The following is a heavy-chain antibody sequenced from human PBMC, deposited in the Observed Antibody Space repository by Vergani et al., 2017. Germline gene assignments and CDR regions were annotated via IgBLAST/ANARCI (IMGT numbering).Heavy chain of an antibody. Sequence: EVQLVETGGGLIQPGGSLRLSCAASGFTVSSNYVSWVRQAPGKGLEWVSVIYSGGSTYYADSVKGRFTISRDNSKNTLYLQMNSLRAEDTAVYYCARDSYDSSGYYYYDYWGQGTLVTVSS. CDR1: GFTVSSNY. CDR3: ARDSYDSSGYYYYDY. D-gene: IGHD3-22*01. CDR2: IYSGGST. J-gene: IGHJ4*02. V-gene: IGHV3-53*02.